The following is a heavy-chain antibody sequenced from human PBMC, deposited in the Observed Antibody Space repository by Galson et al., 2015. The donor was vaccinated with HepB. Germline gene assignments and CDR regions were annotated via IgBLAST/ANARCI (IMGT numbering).Heavy chain of an antibody. CDR3: AKGYGLFDS. CDR2: ITGKGDST. Sequence: SLRLSCAASGFAFDSHAMSWVRQAPGRGLEWISGITGKGDSTFYAYSVKGRFTVSKDNSNNMLYLQMNSLRAEDAGLYFCAKGYGLFDSWGQGILVTVSS. V-gene: IGHV3-23*01. J-gene: IGHJ5*01. CDR1: GFAFDSHA. D-gene: IGHD5-18*01.